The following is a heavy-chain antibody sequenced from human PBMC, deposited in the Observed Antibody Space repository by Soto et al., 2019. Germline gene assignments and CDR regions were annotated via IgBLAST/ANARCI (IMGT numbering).Heavy chain of an antibody. CDR3: ARDEPLGQDPFFGRSPAGTGFDP. V-gene: IGHV4-59*01. Sequence: TSETLSLTCTVSGGSISSYYWSWIRQPPGKGLEWIGYIYYSGSTNYNPSPKSRVTISVDTSKNQFSLKLSSVTAADTAVYYCARDEPLGQDPFFGRSPAGTGFDPWGQGTLVTVSA. J-gene: IGHJ5*02. CDR1: GGSISSYY. CDR2: IYYSGST. D-gene: IGHD3-3*01.